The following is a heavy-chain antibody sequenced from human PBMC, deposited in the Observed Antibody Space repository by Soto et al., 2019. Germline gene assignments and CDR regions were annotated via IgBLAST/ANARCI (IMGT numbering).Heavy chain of an antibody. CDR2: IIPIFGTA. Sequence: GASVKVSCKASGGTFSSYAISWVRQAPGQGLEWMGGIIPIFGTANYAQKFQGRVTITADESTSTAYMELSSLRSEDTAVYCCARGGTIFGVVIDPYGMDVWGQGTTVTVSS. J-gene: IGHJ6*02. CDR1: GGTFSSYA. CDR3: ARGGTIFGVVIDPYGMDV. D-gene: IGHD3-3*01. V-gene: IGHV1-69*13.